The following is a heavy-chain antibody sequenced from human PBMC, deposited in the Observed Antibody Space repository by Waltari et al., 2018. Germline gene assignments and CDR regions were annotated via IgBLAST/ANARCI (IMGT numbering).Heavy chain of an antibody. V-gene: IGHV3-23*03. J-gene: IGHJ3*02. D-gene: IGHD7-27*01. CDR1: GFTFSSYA. Sequence: EVQLLESGGGLVQPGGSLRLTCAASGFTFSSYAMSWVRQAPGKGLEWVSVIYSGGSTYYADSVKGRFTISRDNSKNTLYLQMNSLRAEDTAVYYCAKGLGTAFDIWGQGTMVTVSS. CDR3: AKGLGTAFDI. CDR2: IYSGGST.